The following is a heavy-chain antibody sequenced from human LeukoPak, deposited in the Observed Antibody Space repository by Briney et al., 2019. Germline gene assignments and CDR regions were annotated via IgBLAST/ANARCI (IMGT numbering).Heavy chain of an antibody. Sequence: SETLSLTCTVSGGSISSYYWSWIRQPPGKGLEWIGYIYCSGSTNYNPSLKSRVTISVDTSKNQFSLKLSSVTAADTAVYYCARHRGGGGSSWYAGDWFDPWAREPWSPSPQ. J-gene: IGHJ5*02. CDR2: IYCSGST. V-gene: IGHV4-59*08. D-gene: IGHD6-13*01. CDR1: GGSISSYY. CDR3: ARHRGGGGSSWYAGDWFDP.